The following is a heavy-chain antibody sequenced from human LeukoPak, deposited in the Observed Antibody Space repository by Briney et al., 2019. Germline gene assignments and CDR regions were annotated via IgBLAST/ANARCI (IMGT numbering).Heavy chain of an antibody. CDR2: IKQDGSEK. V-gene: IGHV3-7*01. J-gene: IGHJ6*03. CDR3: ARGVLGVVPPVYYMDV. Sequence: PGGSLRLSCAASGFTFSSYWMSWVRQAPGKGLEWVANIKQDGSEKYYVDSVKGRFTISRDNAKNSLYLRMNSLRAEDTAVYYCARGVLGVVPPVYYMDVWGKGTTVTVSS. D-gene: IGHD2-2*01. CDR1: GFTFSSYW.